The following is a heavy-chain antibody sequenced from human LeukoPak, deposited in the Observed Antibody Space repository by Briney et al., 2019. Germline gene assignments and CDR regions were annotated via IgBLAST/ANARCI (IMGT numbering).Heavy chain of an antibody. CDR1: GSTFSTYA. J-gene: IGHJ6*02. D-gene: IGHD2-2*01. Sequence: GGSLRLSCAASGSTFSTYAMSWVRQAPGKGLEWVSTISGSGGSTYYADSVKGRFTISRDNSKNTLYLQMNSLRAEDTAVYYCAKDGGRYCSSTSCYPGRGYYYYYGMDVWGQGTTVTVSS. CDR2: ISGSGGST. V-gene: IGHV3-23*01. CDR3: AKDGGRYCSSTSCYPGRGYYYYYGMDV.